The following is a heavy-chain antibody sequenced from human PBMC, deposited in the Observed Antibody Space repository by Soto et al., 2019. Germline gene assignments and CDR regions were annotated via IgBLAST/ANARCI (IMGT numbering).Heavy chain of an antibody. V-gene: IGHV3-7*01. D-gene: IGHD3-9*01. J-gene: IGHJ3*02. CDR2: IKQDGSEK. CDR3: AGETPLDPGAFDI. CDR1: GFTFSSYW. Sequence: EVQLVESGGGLVQPGGSLRLSCAASGFTFSSYWMSWVRQAPGKGLEWVANIKQDGSEKYYVDSVKGRFTISRDNAKNSLYLQMNSLRAEDTAVYYWAGETPLDPGAFDIWGQGTMVTVSS.